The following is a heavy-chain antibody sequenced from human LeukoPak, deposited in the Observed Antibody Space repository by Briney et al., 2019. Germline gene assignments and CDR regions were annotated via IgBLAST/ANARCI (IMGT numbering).Heavy chain of an antibody. D-gene: IGHD6-13*01. J-gene: IGHJ4*02. CDR2: IFYSGST. CDR3: ARRGITYSSSFFAY. V-gene: IGHV4-39*01. Sequence: PSETLSLTCTVSGDSIGNSNYYWAWVRQPPGKGLEWLGSIFYSGSTYYNPSLKSRVTISVGTSKNQFSLNLHSVIAADTATYYCARRGITYSSSFFAYWGQGTLVTVSS. CDR1: GDSIGNSNYY.